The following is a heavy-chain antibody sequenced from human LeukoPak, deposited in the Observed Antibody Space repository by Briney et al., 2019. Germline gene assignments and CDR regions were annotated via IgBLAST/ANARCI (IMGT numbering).Heavy chain of an antibody. CDR2: ISSSGSTI. Sequence: PRGSLRLSCAASGFTFSDYYMSWIRQAPGKGLEWVSYISSSGSTIYYADSVKGRFTISRDNAKNSLYLQMNSLRAEDTAVYYCARDYHYYDSSGYYPHPYFDYWGQGTLVTVSS. D-gene: IGHD3-22*01. CDR1: GFTFSDYY. J-gene: IGHJ4*02. V-gene: IGHV3-11*04. CDR3: ARDYHYYDSSGYYPHPYFDY.